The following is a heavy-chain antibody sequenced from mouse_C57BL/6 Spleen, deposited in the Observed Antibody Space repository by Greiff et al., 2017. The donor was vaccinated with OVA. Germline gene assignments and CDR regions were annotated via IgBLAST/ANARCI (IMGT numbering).Heavy chain of an antibody. V-gene: IGHV1-15*01. CDR1: GYTFTDYE. CDR2: LDPETGGT. J-gene: IGHJ1*03. Sequence: QVQLQQSGAELVRPGASVTLSCKASGYTFTDYEMHWVKQTPVHGLEWIGALDPETGGTAYTQKFTGKAILTADQSSSTAYMELRSLTSEDSAVDYGTRRPGSRPHWYFDVWGTGTTVTVSS. CDR3: TRRPGSRPHWYFDV. D-gene: IGHD1-1*01.